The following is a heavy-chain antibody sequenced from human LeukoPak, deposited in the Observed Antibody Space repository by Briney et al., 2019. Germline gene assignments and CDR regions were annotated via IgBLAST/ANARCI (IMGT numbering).Heavy chain of an antibody. Sequence: VASVKVSCKASGYTFTDYGISWVRQAPGQGLEGMGWISAFNGNTNYAQKLQGRVTITTDTSTSTAYMELRGLRSDDTAVYYCARAGAAVTTHFDYWGQGTLVTVSS. CDR3: ARAGAAVTTHFDY. J-gene: IGHJ4*02. D-gene: IGHD4-17*01. V-gene: IGHV1-18*01. CDR1: GYTFTDYG. CDR2: ISAFNGNT.